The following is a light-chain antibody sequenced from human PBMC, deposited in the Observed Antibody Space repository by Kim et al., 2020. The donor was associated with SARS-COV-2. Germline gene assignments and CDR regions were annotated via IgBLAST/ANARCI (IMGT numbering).Light chain of an antibody. CDR3: QKYNGAPWT. V-gene: IGKV1-27*01. CDR2: SAS. CDR1: QGMSNY. Sequence: ASVGDTVTIPCRASQGMSNYLAWYQQKPGKVPRLLIYSASTLQSGVPSRFSGSGSGTDFTLTIINLQAEDFATYYCQKYNGAPWTFGPGTKVDIK. J-gene: IGKJ1*01.